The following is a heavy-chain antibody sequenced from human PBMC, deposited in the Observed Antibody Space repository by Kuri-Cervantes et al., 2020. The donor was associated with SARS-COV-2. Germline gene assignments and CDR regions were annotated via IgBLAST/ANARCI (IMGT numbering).Heavy chain of an antibody. V-gene: IGHV3-21*01. D-gene: IGHD6-13*01. Sequence: GESLKISCVASGFTLTKYTMNWVRQAPGKALEWVSSISGSGSYIYYADSVKGRFTISRDNAKNSLYLQMNSLRAEDTAVYYCARVSKQLPFQYYYMDVWGKGTTVTVSS. J-gene: IGHJ6*03. CDR2: ISGSGSYI. CDR1: GFTLTKYT. CDR3: ARVSKQLPFQYYYMDV.